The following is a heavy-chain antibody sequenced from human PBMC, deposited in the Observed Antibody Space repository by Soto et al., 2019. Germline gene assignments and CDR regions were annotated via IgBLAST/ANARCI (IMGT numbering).Heavy chain of an antibody. CDR2: ISSSSSTI. CDR3: ARERGSYNWFDP. J-gene: IGHJ5*02. Sequence: EVQLVESGGGLVQPGGSLRLSCAASGFTFSSYSMNWVRQAPGKGLEWVSYISSSSSTIYYADSVKGRFTISRDNAKNSRYLQMNSLRDEDTAVYYCARERGSYNWFDPWGQGTLVTVSS. V-gene: IGHV3-48*02. CDR1: GFTFSSYS. D-gene: IGHD3-10*01.